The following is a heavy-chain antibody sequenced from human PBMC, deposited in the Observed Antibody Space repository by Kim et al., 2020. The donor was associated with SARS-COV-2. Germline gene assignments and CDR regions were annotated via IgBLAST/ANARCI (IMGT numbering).Heavy chain of an antibody. J-gene: IGHJ4*02. CDR2: IYSGGST. V-gene: IGHV3-53*01. CDR1: GFTVSSNY. D-gene: IGHD3-22*01. Sequence: GGSLRLSCAASGFTVSSNYMSWVRQAPGKGLEWVSVIYSGGSTYYADSVKGRFTISRDNSKNTLYLQMNSLRAEDTAVYYCARENSNYYDSSGYYDYWGQGTLVTVSS. CDR3: ARENSNYYDSSGYYDY.